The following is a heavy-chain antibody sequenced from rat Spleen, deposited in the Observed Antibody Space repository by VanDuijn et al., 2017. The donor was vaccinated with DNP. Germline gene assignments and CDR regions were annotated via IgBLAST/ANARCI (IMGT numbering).Heavy chain of an antibody. D-gene: IGHD1-12*02. Sequence: VQLQESGPGLVQPSQTLSLTCTVSGFSLTSNSVHWVRLPPGKGLEWIGTMWNGGTTDYNSALKSRLSISRDTSKGQVFLKMNSLQAEDTAIYFCSRSDGYWYFDFWGPGTMVTVSS. J-gene: IGHJ1*01. CDR1: GFSLTSNS. V-gene: IGHV2-1*01. CDR2: MWNGGTT. CDR3: SRSDGYWYFDF.